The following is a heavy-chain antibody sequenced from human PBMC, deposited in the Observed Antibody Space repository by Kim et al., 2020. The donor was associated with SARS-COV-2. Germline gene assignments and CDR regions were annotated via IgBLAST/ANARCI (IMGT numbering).Heavy chain of an antibody. CDR2: IGTAGDT. J-gene: IGHJ6*02. Sequence: GGSLRLSCAASGFTFSSYDMHWVRQVTGKGLEWVSAIGTAGDTYYPGSVKGRFTISRENAKKSLYLQMNSLRAGDTAVYYCARAITIVRGVMSYYYGMDVWGQGTTVTVSS. V-gene: IGHV3-13*01. CDR1: GFTFSSYD. CDR3: ARAITIVRGVMSYYYGMDV. D-gene: IGHD3-10*01.